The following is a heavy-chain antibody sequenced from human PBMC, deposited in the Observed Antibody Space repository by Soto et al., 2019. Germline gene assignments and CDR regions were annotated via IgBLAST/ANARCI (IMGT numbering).Heavy chain of an antibody. J-gene: IGHJ5*02. CDR2: INPNSGHT. CDR3: ARGQVVNFDNWFDP. CDR1: GYTFTTYG. V-gene: IGHV1-18*01. D-gene: IGHD3-22*01. Sequence: QIQLLQSGAEVKKPGTSVKVSCQASGYTFTTYGIIWVRQAPGQGLEWMGWINPNSGHTNYAQNLQDRATMITDTSTNTAYMELRSLRSDDTAVYFCARGQVVNFDNWFDPWGQGTLVTVSS.